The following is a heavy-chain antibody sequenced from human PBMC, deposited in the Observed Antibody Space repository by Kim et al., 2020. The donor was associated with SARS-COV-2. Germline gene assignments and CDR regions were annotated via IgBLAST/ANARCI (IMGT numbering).Heavy chain of an antibody. Sequence: SETLSLTCAVYGGSFSGYYWSWIRQPPGKGLEWIGEINHSGSTNYNPSLKSRVTISVDTSKNQFSLKLSSVTAADTAVYYCARGGYYDSSGYPGRWFDP. V-gene: IGHV4-34*01. CDR1: GGSFSGYY. CDR3: ARGGYYDSSGYPGRWFDP. CDR2: INHSGST. J-gene: IGHJ5*02. D-gene: IGHD3-22*01.